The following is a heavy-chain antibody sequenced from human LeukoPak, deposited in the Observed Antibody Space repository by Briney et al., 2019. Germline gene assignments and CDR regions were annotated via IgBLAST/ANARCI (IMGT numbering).Heavy chain of an antibody. CDR2: FDTEDGET. V-gene: IGHV1-24*01. Sequence: GASVKVSCKVSGYSLTELAIHWVRQAPGKGLEWLGGFDTEDGETIYALKLQGGVTLTEDTSTDTAYMELTSLRSEDTAIYYCAAKGKMEWEVGLHYWGQGTLLSVSS. J-gene: IGHJ4*02. CDR1: GYSLTELA. D-gene: IGHD3-3*01. CDR3: AAKGKMEWEVGLHY.